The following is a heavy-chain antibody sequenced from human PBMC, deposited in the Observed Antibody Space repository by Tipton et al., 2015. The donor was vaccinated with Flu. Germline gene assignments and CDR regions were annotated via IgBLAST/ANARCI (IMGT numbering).Heavy chain of an antibody. Sequence: SLRLSCAASGFTFSSYGMHWVRQAPGKGLEWVAVIWYDGSNKYYADSVKGRFTISRDNSKNTLYLQMNSLRAEDTAVYYCARDRVLVVVAATPIGYFDYWGQVTLVTVSS. V-gene: IGHV3-33*01. D-gene: IGHD2-15*01. J-gene: IGHJ4*02. CDR2: IWYDGSNK. CDR1: GFTFSSYG. CDR3: ARDRVLVVVAATPIGYFDY.